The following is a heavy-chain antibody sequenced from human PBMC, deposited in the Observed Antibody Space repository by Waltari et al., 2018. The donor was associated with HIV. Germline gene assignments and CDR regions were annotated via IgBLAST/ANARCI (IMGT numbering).Heavy chain of an antibody. J-gene: IGHJ3*01. CDR1: GFTFDSYA. Sequence: EVQLLESGGGLVQPGRSLRLSCAASGFTFDSYAMHWVRHVPGNGMEWVSGLSWTGGNTVCADSVKGRFTISRDNSKNTLYLQMNSLRVEDTALYYCAREGEGTWEWHAFDVWGQETMVTVSS. CDR3: AREGEGTWEWHAFDV. V-gene: IGHV3-9*01. D-gene: IGHD1-26*01. CDR2: LSWTGGNT.